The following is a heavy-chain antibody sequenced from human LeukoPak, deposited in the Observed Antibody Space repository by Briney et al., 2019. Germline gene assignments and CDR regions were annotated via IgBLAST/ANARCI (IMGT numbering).Heavy chain of an antibody. V-gene: IGHV4-34*01. Sequence: SETLSLTCAVYGGSFSGYYWSWIRQPPGKGLEWIGEINHSGSTNYNPSLKSRVTISVDTSKNQFSLKLSSVTAADTAVYYCAKGNWFDPWGQGTLVTVSS. CDR2: INHSGST. CDR1: GGSFSGYY. CDR3: AKGNWFDP. J-gene: IGHJ5*02.